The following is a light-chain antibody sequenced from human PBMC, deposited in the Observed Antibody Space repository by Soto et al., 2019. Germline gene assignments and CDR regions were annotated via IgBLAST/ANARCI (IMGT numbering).Light chain of an antibody. J-gene: IGKJ2*03. Sequence: DIQMTQSPSTLSASVGERVTITCRASQSISIWLAWYQQKPGKAPKLLIYKASTLENGVPSRFSDSGSGTEFTLTISILHPDDFSSYYCKQYSSYSCFGQGTKLEIK. CDR3: KQYSSYSC. V-gene: IGKV1-5*03. CDR2: KAS. CDR1: QSISIW.